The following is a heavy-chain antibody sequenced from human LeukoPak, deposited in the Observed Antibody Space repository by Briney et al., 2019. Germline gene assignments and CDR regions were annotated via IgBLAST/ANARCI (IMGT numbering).Heavy chain of an antibody. D-gene: IGHD3-3*01. J-gene: IGHJ6*02. V-gene: IGHV4-59*08. CDR3: ARYGFWSGYYYYYGMDV. CDR2: IYYSGST. CDR1: GGSISSYD. Sequence: SEPLSLTCTVSGGSISSYDWSWIRQPPGKGLEWIGYIYYSGSTNYNPSLKSRVTISVPTSKNHFSLKLSSVTAAHTAVYYCARYGFWSGYYYYYGMDVWGQGTTVTVSS.